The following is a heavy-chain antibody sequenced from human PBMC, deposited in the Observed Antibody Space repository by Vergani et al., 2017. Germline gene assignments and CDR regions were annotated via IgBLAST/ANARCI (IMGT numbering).Heavy chain of an antibody. V-gene: IGHV3-9*01. CDR3: AKERRGVAGMDV. J-gene: IGHJ6*02. Sequence: EVDLVESGGGLAQPGGSLRLSCEASGITFWKFGMHWVRQGPGKGLEWVSGISWNSGAVDYADSVKGRFTISRDNSKNTLYLQMNSLRVEDTAVYNCAKERRGVAGMDVWGQGTTVTVSS. CDR2: ISWNSGAV. D-gene: IGHD3-10*01. CDR1: GITFWKFG.